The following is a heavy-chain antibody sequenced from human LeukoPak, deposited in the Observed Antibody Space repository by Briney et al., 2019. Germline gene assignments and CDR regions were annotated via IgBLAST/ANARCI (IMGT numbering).Heavy chain of an antibody. CDR3: AKDIFGSGYYYFDY. V-gene: IGHV3-9*02. D-gene: IGHD5-12*01. Sequence: GGSLRLSCAASGFTSDDYAMHWVRQAPGKGLEWVSGISWNSGSIGYADSVKGRFTISRDNAKNSLYLQMNSLRAEDTALYYCAKDIFGSGYYYFDYWGQGTLVTVSS. CDR2: ISWNSGSI. CDR1: GFTSDDYA. J-gene: IGHJ4*02.